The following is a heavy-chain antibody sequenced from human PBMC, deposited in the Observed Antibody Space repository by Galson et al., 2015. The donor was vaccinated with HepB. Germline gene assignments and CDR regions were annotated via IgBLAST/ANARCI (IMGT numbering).Heavy chain of an antibody. V-gene: IGHV4-59*01. CDR1: GGSISSYY. CDR3: ARHLEDDAFDI. CDR2: FYYSGTP. J-gene: IGHJ3*02. D-gene: IGHD1-1*01. Sequence: TLSLTCSVSGGSISSYYWSWIRQPPGQGLEWIGYFYYSGTPNYNPSLKSRVTISVDTSKNQLSLKLSSVTAADTAVYYCARHLEDDAFDIWGQGTMVTVSS.